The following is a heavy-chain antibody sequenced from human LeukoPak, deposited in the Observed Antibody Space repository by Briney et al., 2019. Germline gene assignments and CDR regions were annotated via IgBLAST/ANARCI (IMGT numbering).Heavy chain of an antibody. CDR2: IYYSGST. CDR3: AREESTSWKTYYFDY. J-gene: IGHJ4*02. D-gene: IGHD2-2*01. V-gene: IGHV4-31*03. CDR1: GGSISSGGYY. Sequence: SETLSLTCTVSGGSISSGGYYWSWIRQHPGKGLEWIGYIYYSGSTYYNPSLKSRVTISVDMSKNQFSLKLSSVTAADTAVYYCAREESTSWKTYYFDYWGQGTLVTVSS.